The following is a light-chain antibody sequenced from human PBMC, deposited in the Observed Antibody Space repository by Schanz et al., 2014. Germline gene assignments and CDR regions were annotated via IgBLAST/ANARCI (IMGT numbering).Light chain of an antibody. Sequence: EIVMTQSPATLSLSPGERATLSCRASQSVTSWLAWYQQKPGQAPRLLIYDASNRATGIPARFSGSGSGKDFTLTISSLEPEEFAVYYCQHYQNPWTFGQGTRVEI. CDR3: QHYQNPWT. J-gene: IGKJ1*01. CDR2: DAS. CDR1: QSVTSW. V-gene: IGKV3-11*01.